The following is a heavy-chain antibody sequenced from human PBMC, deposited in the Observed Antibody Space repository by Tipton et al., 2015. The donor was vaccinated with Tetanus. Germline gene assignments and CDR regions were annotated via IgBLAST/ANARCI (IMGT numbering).Heavy chain of an antibody. V-gene: IGHV4-4*07. D-gene: IGHD4-23*01. J-gene: IGHJ2*01. CDR3: ASMTPVDWYFDL. CDR2: ISNGNP. Sequence: TLSLTCTVSRGPISSYYWSWIRQPAGKGLEWIGHISNGNPDYSPSLKSRVTLSVDTSKNQLSLKLTSVTAADTAVYYCASMTPVDWYFDLWGRGTLVTVSS. CDR1: RGPISSYY.